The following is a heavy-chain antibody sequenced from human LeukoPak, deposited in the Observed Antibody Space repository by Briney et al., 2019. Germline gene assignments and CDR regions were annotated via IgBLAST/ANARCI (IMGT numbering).Heavy chain of an antibody. V-gene: IGHV4-34*01. CDR2: INHSGST. J-gene: IGHJ6*02. D-gene: IGHD6-13*01. Sequence: PSETLSLTCAVYGGSFSGYYWSWIRQPPGKGLEWIGGINHSGSTNYNPSLKSRVTISVDTSKNQFSLKLSSVTAADTAVYYCARALVAAAGTKPGMDVWGQGTTVTVSS. CDR1: GGSFSGYY. CDR3: ARALVAAAGTKPGMDV.